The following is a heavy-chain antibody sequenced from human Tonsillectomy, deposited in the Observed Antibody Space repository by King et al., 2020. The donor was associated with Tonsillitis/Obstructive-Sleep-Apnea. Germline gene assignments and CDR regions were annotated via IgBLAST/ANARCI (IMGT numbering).Heavy chain of an antibody. V-gene: IGHV4-34*01. J-gene: IGHJ3*02. CDR1: GGSFSGYY. CDR3: AEDNGGGSAFDI. Sequence: VQLQQWGAGLLKPSETLSLTCGVYGGSFSGYYWSWIRQPPGKGLEWIGESSHTGSTNYNPSLKSRVTISVDTSKKQLSLKLSSVTAADTAVYYCAEDNGGGSAFDIWGQGTMVTVSS. CDR2: SSHTGST. D-gene: IGHD3-16*01.